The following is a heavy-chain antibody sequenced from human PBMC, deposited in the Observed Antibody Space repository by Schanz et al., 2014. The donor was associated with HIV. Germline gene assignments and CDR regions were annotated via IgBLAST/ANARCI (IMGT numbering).Heavy chain of an antibody. CDR3: ARDLTGYFTMDA. J-gene: IGHJ6*02. CDR2: IWYDGSNK. Sequence: QVQLVESGGGVVQPGRSLRLSCAVSGFTFSGYGMHWVRQAPGKGLEWVAVIWYDGSNKYYADSVKGRFTISRDNSKNTLYLQMNSLRAEDTAVYSCARDLTGYFTMDAWGQGTTVTV. D-gene: IGHD5-18*01. V-gene: IGHV3-33*01. CDR1: GFTFSGYG.